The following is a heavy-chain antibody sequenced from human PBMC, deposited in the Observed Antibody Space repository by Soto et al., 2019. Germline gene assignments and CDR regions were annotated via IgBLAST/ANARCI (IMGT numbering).Heavy chain of an antibody. Sequence: EVQLLESGGGLVQPGGSLRLSCAASGFTFSSYAMSWVRQAPGKGLEWVSAISGSGGSTYYADSVKGRFTISRDNSKNTLYLQMNSLRAEDTAVYYCANDPAYYSASGSYGYWGQGTLVTVSS. CDR3: ANDPAYYSASGSYGY. CDR2: ISGSGGST. J-gene: IGHJ4*02. D-gene: IGHD3-10*01. CDR1: GFTFSSYA. V-gene: IGHV3-23*01.